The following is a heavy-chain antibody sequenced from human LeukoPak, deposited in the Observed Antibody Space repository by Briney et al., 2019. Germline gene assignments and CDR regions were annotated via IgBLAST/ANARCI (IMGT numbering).Heavy chain of an antibody. CDR3: ARLIEVGATGY. J-gene: IGHJ4*02. V-gene: IGHV4-39*01. D-gene: IGHD1-26*01. Sequence: SETLSLTCTVSGGSISSSSYYWGWIRQPPGKGLEWIGSIYYSGSTYYNPSLKSRVTISVDTSKNQFSLKLSSVTAADTAVYYCARLIEVGATGYWGQGTLVTVSS. CDR2: IYYSGST. CDR1: GGSISSSSYY.